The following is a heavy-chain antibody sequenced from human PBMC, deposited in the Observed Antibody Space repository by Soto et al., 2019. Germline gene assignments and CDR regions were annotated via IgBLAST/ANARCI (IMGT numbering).Heavy chain of an antibody. CDR2: ISGYNGNT. J-gene: IGHJ6*02. V-gene: IGHV1-18*01. CDR3: AREGQAPYYYYGMDV. CDR1: GYTFTNYG. Sequence: GASVKVSCKASGYTFTNYGFSWVRQAPRQGLEWMGWISGYNGNTRYAEKFQGRVTMTTDTSTSTAHMELRSLRSDDTAVYYCAREGQAPYYYYGMDVWGQGTAVTVSS.